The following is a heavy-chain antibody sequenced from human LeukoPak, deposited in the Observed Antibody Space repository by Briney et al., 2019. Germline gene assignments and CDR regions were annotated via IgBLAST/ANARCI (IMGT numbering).Heavy chain of an antibody. Sequence: ASVKVSCKASGYTLTSYGISWVRQAPGQGLEWMGWISAYNGNTNYAQKLQGRVTMTTDTSTSTAYMELRSLRSDDTAVYYCARRGPVLTYLGGGRGWFDPWGQGTLVTVSS. V-gene: IGHV1-18*04. D-gene: IGHD1-26*01. J-gene: IGHJ5*02. CDR1: GYTLTSYG. CDR3: ARRGPVLTYLGGGRGWFDP. CDR2: ISAYNGNT.